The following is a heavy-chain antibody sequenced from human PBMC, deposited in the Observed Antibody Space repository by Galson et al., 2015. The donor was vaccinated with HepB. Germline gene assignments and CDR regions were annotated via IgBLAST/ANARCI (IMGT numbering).Heavy chain of an antibody. CDR2: ISGSGGST. Sequence: SLRLSCAASGFTFSSYAMSWVRQAPGKGLEWVPAISGSGGSTYYADSVKGRFTISRDNSKNTLYLQMNSLRAEDTAVYYCAKSSLRSDGTISRGYYYGMDVWGQGTTVTVSS. J-gene: IGHJ6*02. CDR1: GFTFSSYA. V-gene: IGHV3-23*01. CDR3: AKSSLRSDGTISRGYYYGMDV. D-gene: IGHD3-10*01.